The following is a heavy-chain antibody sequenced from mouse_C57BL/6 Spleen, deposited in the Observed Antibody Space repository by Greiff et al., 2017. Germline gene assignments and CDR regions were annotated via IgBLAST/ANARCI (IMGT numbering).Heavy chain of an antibody. CDR1: GYTFTDYE. D-gene: IGHD1-1*01. CDR2: IDPETAGT. V-gene: IGHV1-15*01. J-gene: IGHJ2*01. Sequence: VQLQQSGAELVRPGASVTLSCKASGYTFTDYEMHWVKQTPVHGLEWIGAIDPETAGTAYNQKFKGKAILTADKSSSTAYMELRSLTSEDSAVYYCTRGNYYYFDYWGQGTTLTVSS. CDR3: TRGNYYYFDY.